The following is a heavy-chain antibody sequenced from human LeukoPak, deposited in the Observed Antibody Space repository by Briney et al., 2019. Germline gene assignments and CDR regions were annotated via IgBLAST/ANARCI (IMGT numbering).Heavy chain of an antibody. CDR3: ARDRPNSGNDAFDI. V-gene: IGHV4-59*01. CDR1: GGSISSYY. CDR2: IYYSGST. D-gene: IGHD1-26*01. J-gene: IGHJ3*02. Sequence: SETLSLTCTVSGGSISSYYWSWIRQPPGKGLEWIGYIYYSGSTNYNPSLKSRVTISVDTSKNQFSLKLSSVTAADTAVYYCARDRPNSGNDAFDIWGQGTMVTVSS.